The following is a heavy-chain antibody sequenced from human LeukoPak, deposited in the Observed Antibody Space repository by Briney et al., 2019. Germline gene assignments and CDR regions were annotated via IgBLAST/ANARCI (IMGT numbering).Heavy chain of an antibody. V-gene: IGHV4-34*01. CDR1: GGSFSGYY. Sequence: SETLSLTCAVYGGSFSGYYWSWIRQPPGKGLEWIGEINHSGSTNYNPSLKSRVTISVDTSKNQFSLKLSSVTAADTAVYYCAGGRIDYYGSGSYWRYFDYWGQETLVTVSS. J-gene: IGHJ4*02. CDR2: INHSGST. D-gene: IGHD3-10*01. CDR3: AGGRIDYYGSGSYWRYFDY.